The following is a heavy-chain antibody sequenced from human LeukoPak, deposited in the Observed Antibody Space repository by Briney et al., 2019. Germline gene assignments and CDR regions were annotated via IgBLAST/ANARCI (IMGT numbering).Heavy chain of an antibody. Sequence: GGSLRLSCAASGFTVSSNYMSWVRQAPGKGLEWVSVIYGGRDTYYADSVKGRFTISRDNFKNTLFLQMNSLRAEDTAVYYCARVLRVAAGLYYFDYWGQGTLVTVSS. J-gene: IGHJ4*02. V-gene: IGHV3-53*01. CDR3: ARVLRVAAGLYYFDY. CDR1: GFTVSSNY. CDR2: IYGGRDT. D-gene: IGHD6-13*01.